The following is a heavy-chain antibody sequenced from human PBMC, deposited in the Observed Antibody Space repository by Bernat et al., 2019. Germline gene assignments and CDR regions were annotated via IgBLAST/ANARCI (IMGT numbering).Heavy chain of an antibody. CDR3: ASFYGSGSYYVDY. CDR2: IYSGGAT. J-gene: IGHJ4*02. Sequence: EVQLVETGGGLIQPGGSLRLSCAASGLTVSSNYMSWVRQTPGKGLEWVSVIYSGGATYYAEAVKGRFTISRDNSKNTLYLKMNSLRAEDTAVYYCASFYGSGSYYVDYWGQGTLVTVSS. CDR1: GLTVSSNY. V-gene: IGHV3-53*02. D-gene: IGHD3-10*01.